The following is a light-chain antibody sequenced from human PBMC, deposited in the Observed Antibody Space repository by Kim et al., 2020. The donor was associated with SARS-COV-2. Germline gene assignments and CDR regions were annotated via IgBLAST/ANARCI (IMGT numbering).Light chain of an antibody. CDR2: ATD. J-gene: IGLJ3*02. Sequence: QSVLTQSPSVSGTPGQRVTISCFGSGSKIEMNVVNWYQQFPRTAPKLLMYATDQLSSWVPDRFSGSRSGTAASLAISVLQSDDEADYYCATWDDSLNAWVFGGGTKLTVL. CDR3: ATWDDSLNAWV. CDR1: GSKIEMNV. V-gene: IGLV1-44*01.